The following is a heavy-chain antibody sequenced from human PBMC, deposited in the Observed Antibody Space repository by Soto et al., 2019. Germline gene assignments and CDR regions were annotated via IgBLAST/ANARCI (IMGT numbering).Heavy chain of an antibody. CDR1: GHTFTGHH. CDR3: GLEPTGTAGFYY. CDR2: IDLDIGDT. Sequence: QVQMVQSGAEVKKPGASVKVSCKASGHTFTGHHMHWVRQAPGQGLEWMGLIDLDIGDTKYAQKFQGRVTSTSDTSSTTAYMELRGLRSDDTAVYYCGLEPTGTAGFYYWGQGTLVTVSS. J-gene: IGHJ4*02. V-gene: IGHV1-2*02. D-gene: IGHD2-21*02.